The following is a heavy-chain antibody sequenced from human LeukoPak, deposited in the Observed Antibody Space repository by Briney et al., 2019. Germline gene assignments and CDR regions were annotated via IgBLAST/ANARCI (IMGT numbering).Heavy chain of an antibody. V-gene: IGHV3-30-3*01. J-gene: IGHJ3*02. CDR3: ARNYYDSSGYPGAFDI. CDR1: GFTFSSYA. D-gene: IGHD3-22*01. Sequence: GGSLRLSCAASGFTFSSYAMHWVRQAPGKGLEWVAVISYDGSNKYYADSVKGRFTISRDNSKNTLYLQMNSLRAEDTAVYYCARNYYDSSGYPGAFDIWGPGTIVTVSS. CDR2: ISYDGSNK.